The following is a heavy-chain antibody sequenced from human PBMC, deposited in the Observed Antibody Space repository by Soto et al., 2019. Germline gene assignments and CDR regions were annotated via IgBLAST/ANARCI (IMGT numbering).Heavy chain of an antibody. J-gene: IGHJ4*02. Sequence: GGSLRLSCAASGFTFSKYGMHWVRQAPGKGLEWVALIWNDGIRKVYVDSVKGRFTISRDNSKNTLDLQMNNLRDEDTAVYYCARDDDNAANALDYWGPGTL. CDR2: IWNDGIRK. CDR1: GFTFSKYG. CDR3: ARDDDNAANALDY. D-gene: IGHD2-2*01. V-gene: IGHV3-33*01.